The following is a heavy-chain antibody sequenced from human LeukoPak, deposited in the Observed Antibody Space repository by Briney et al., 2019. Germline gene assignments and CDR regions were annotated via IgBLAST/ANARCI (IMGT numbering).Heavy chain of an antibody. D-gene: IGHD5-12*01. CDR1: GFTFSSYS. CDR3: ARGRGYSGYDFTAYYFDY. J-gene: IGHJ4*02. V-gene: IGHV3-21*01. Sequence: GGSLRLSCAASGFTFSSYSMNWVRQAPGKGLEWVSSISSSSSYIYYADSVKGRFTISRDNAKNSLYLQMNSLRAEDTAVYYCARGRGYSGYDFTAYYFDYWGQGTLVTVSS. CDR2: ISSSSSYI.